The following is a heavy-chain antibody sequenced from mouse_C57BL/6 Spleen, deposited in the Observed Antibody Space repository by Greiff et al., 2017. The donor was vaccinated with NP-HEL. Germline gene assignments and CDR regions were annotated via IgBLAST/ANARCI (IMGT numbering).Heavy chain of an antibody. CDR1: GYTFTDYY. CDR3: ARGGLLYWYFDV. Sequence: QVQLKQSGAELVRPGASVKLSCKASGYTFTDYYINWVKQRPGQGLEWIARIYPGSGNTYYNEKFKGKATLTAEKSSSTAYMQLSSLTSEDSAVYFCARGGLLYWYFDVWGTGTTVTVSS. V-gene: IGHV1-76*01. D-gene: IGHD3-1*01. CDR2: IYPGSGNT. J-gene: IGHJ1*03.